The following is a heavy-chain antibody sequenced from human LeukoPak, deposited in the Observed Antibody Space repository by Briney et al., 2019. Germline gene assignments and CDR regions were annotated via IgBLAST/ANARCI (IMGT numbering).Heavy chain of an antibody. V-gene: IGHV3-30*02. D-gene: IGHD4-17*01. CDR1: GFTFSSFG. Sequence: GGSLRLSCAASGFTFSSFGMHWVRQAPGKGLEWVAFIWYDSSTKIYADSVKGRFTVSRDNSKNTLYLQMNSLRPEDTAVYYCAKKTVTPAGPFDYWGQGTLVTVSS. CDR2: IWYDSSTK. J-gene: IGHJ4*02. CDR3: AKKTVTPAGPFDY.